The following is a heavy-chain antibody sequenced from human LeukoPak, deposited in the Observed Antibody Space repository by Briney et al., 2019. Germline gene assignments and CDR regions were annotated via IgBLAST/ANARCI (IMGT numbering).Heavy chain of an antibody. V-gene: IGHV3-7*03. Sequence: GGSLRLSCAASGFTFSRHWMTWVRQAPGKGLEWVANIKEDGTNKNYVDSVKGRFTISRDNAKNSLYLQMNSLRAEDTAVYYCATPLDYYDSSGYHQGGDWGQGTLVTVSS. J-gene: IGHJ4*02. CDR1: GFTFSRHW. CDR3: ATPLDYYDSSGYHQGGD. CDR2: IKEDGTNK. D-gene: IGHD3-22*01.